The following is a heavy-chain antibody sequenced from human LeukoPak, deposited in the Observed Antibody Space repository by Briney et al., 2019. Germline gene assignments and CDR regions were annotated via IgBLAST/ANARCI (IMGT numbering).Heavy chain of an antibody. CDR3: ARDGFTLEPFDY. V-gene: IGHV3-21*01. J-gene: IGHJ4*02. CDR2: ISSSSSYI. CDR1: GFTFSSYS. D-gene: IGHD1-1*01. Sequence: GGSLRLSCAASGFTFSSYSMNWVRQAPGKGLEWVSSISSSSSYIYYADSVKGQFTISRDNAKNSLYLQMNSLRAEDTAVYYCARDGFTLEPFDYWGQGTLVTVSS.